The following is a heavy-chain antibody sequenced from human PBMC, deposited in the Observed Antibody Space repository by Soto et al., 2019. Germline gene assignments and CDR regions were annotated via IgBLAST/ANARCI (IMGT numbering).Heavy chain of an antibody. CDR2: MNPNSGNT. CDR3: ARGLYCTGPSCYLGDIIDY. J-gene: IGHJ4*02. Sequence: ASVKVSCKASGYIFTNYDINWVRQAPGQGLEWMGWMNPNSGNTGYARSFLGRVTMTRSTSINTAYMELSSLRSDDTAVYYCARGLYCTGPSCYLGDIIDYWGQGTLVTVSS. V-gene: IGHV1-8*01. CDR1: GYIFTNYD. D-gene: IGHD2-15*01.